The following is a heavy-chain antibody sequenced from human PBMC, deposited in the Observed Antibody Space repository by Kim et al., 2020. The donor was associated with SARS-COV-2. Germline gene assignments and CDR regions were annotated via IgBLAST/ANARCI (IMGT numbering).Heavy chain of an antibody. CDR1: GFTFSSYW. D-gene: IGHD5-18*01. CDR3: STGVDTDTDY. CDR2: IKRDGSEK. V-gene: IGHV3-7*01. Sequence: GGSLRLSCAASGFTFSSYWMSWVRQAPGKGLEWVANIKRDGSEKYYVDSVKGRFTISRDNAKKSLYLQMNSLRAEDTAVYYCSTGVDTDTDYGAQGTLVPVSS. J-gene: IGHJ4*02.